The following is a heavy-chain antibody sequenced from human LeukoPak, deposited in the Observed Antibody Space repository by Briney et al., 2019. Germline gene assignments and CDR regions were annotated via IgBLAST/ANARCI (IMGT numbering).Heavy chain of an antibody. CDR3: AKDPYSSSWANWFDP. Sequence: GDSLRLSCAASGFTFSSYAMSWVRQAPGKGLEWVSGISGSGGSTYYADSVKGRFTISRDNSKNTLYLQMNSLRAEDTAVYYCAKDPYSSSWANWFDPWGQGTLVTVSS. CDR1: GFTFSSYA. V-gene: IGHV3-23*01. D-gene: IGHD6-13*01. J-gene: IGHJ5*02. CDR2: ISGSGGST.